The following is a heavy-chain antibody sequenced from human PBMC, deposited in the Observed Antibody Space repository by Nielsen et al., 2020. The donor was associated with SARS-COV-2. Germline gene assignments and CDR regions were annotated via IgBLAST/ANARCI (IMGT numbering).Heavy chain of an antibody. Sequence: ASVKVSCKASGYTFTSYAMHWVRQAPGQGLEWMGWISAYNGNTNYAQKLQGRVTMTTDTSTSTAYMELRSLRSDDTAVYYCARVITIFGVADEIDYWGQGTLVTVSS. CDR2: ISAYNGNT. V-gene: IGHV1-18*01. CDR3: ARVITIFGVADEIDY. J-gene: IGHJ4*02. D-gene: IGHD3-3*01. CDR1: GYTFTSYA.